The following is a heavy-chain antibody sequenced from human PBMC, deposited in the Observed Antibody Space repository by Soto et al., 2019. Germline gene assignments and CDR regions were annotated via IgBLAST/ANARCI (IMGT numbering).Heavy chain of an antibody. CDR1: GGSISSYY. CDR2: IYYSGST. J-gene: IGHJ3*02. Sequence: QVQLQESGPGLVKPSETLSLTCTVSGGSISSYYWSWIRQPPGKGLEWIGYIYYSGSTNYNPSLKSRVTISVDTSKNQFSLKLSSVTAADTAVYYCARKAVAGEGGAFDIWGQGTMVTVSS. V-gene: IGHV4-59*08. CDR3: ARKAVAGEGGAFDI. D-gene: IGHD3-16*01.